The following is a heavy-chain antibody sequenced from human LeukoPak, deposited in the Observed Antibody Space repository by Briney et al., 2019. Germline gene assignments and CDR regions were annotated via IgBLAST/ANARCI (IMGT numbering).Heavy chain of an antibody. CDR1: GGSISSYY. Sequence: SETLSLTCTVSGGSISSYYWSWIRQPAGKGLEWIGRIYTSGSTNYNPSLKSRVTISVDKSKNQFSLKLSSVTAADTAVYYCARGTGITGKSDYWGQGTLVTVSS. CDR2: IYTSGST. D-gene: IGHD1-20*01. V-gene: IGHV4-4*07. CDR3: ARGTGITGKSDY. J-gene: IGHJ4*02.